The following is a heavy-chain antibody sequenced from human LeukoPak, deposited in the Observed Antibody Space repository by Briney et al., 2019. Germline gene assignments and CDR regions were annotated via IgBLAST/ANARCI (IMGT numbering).Heavy chain of an antibody. CDR1: GYTFSDFY. CDR2: ITPKSGDT. V-gene: IGHV1-2*02. CDR3: ARVRLADERAWAY. Sequence: ASVKVSCKASGYTFSDFYIHWVRQTPGQGLEYVGWITPKSGDTYSPQRFQGRVTMTRDASISTAYMELSSLRSDDTAVYFCARVRLADERAWAYWGQGTLVTVSS. J-gene: IGHJ4*02. D-gene: IGHD3-3*02.